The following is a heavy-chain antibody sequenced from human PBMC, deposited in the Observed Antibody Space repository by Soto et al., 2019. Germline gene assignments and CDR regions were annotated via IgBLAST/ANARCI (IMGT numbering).Heavy chain of an antibody. CDR1: GGSISSSSYY. D-gene: IGHD1-26*01. Sequence: SSETLSLTFTVSGGSISSSSYYWGWIRQPPGKGLEWIGSIYYSGSTYYNPSLKSRVTISVDTSKNQFSLKLSSVTAADTAVYYCARGPGATREFDYWGQGTLVTVSS. V-gene: IGHV4-39*01. CDR2: IYYSGST. J-gene: IGHJ4*02. CDR3: ARGPGATREFDY.